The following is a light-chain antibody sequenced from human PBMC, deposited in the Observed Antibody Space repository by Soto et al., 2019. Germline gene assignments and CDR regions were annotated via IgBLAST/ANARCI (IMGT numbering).Light chain of an antibody. CDR1: SSDVGGYNY. V-gene: IGLV2-14*01. CDR2: EVS. CDR3: CSYTDSRTHI. Sequence: QSVLTQPASVSGSPGRSITISCTVTSSDVGGYNYVSWYQQHPGKAPKLIIFEVSYQPSGISNRFSASKSGDTASLTISGLQADDEADYYCCSYTDSRTHIFGSGTKVTVL. J-gene: IGLJ1*01.